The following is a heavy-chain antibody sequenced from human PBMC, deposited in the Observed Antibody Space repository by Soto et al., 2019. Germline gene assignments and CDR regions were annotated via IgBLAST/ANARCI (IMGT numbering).Heavy chain of an antibody. Sequence: PSETLSLTCTVSGGSITSGNYYWGWIRQPPGKGLEFIGSIYSGGPYYNPSLQSRVTISVDTSKSHFSLKLSSVTATDTAVYYCARLGIGLPFDPWGQGTLVTVSS. V-gene: IGHV4-39*02. CDR3: ARLGIGLPFDP. CDR1: GGSITSGNYY. CDR2: IYSGGP. J-gene: IGHJ5*02. D-gene: IGHD2-21*01.